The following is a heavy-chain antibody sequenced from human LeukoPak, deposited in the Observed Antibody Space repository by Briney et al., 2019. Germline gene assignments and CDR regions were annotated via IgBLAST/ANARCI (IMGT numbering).Heavy chain of an antibody. D-gene: IGHD5-18*01. CDR2: ISRSSSYI. CDR3: ARVSMYSYMFDY. V-gene: IGHV3-21*04. CDR1: GFTFSSYT. Sequence: SPGGSLRLSCAASGFTFSSYTMNWVRQAPGKGLEWVSSISRSSSYIYYADSVKGRFTISRDNAKNTLYLQMNSLRAEDTAVYYCARVSMYSYMFDYWGQGTLVTVSS. J-gene: IGHJ4*02.